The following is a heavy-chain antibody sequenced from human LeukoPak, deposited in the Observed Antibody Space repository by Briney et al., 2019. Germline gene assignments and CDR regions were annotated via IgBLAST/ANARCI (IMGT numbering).Heavy chain of an antibody. D-gene: IGHD3-22*01. Sequence: SETLSLTCTVSGGSISSYYWSWIRQPPGKGLEWIGYIYYSGSTNYNPSLKSRVTISVDTSKNQFSLKLSSVTAADTAVYYCARHTYDSSGYYGLSYWGQGPLVTVSS. CDR2: IYYSGST. J-gene: IGHJ4*02. V-gene: IGHV4-59*01. CDR3: ARHTYDSSGYYGLSY. CDR1: GGSISSYY.